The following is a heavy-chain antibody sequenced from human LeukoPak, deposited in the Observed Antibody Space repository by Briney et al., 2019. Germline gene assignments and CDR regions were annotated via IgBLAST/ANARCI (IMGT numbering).Heavy chain of an antibody. CDR2: ISAYNGNT. V-gene: IGHV1-18*01. D-gene: IGHD6-13*01. CDR1: GYTFTSYG. Sequence: ASVKVSCKASGYTFTSYGISWVRPAPGQGLEWMGWISAYNGNTNYAQKLQGRVTMTTDTSTSTAYMELRSLRSDDTAVYYCARGIWYSSSWFFDYWGQGTLVTVSS. CDR3: ARGIWYSSSWFFDY. J-gene: IGHJ4*02.